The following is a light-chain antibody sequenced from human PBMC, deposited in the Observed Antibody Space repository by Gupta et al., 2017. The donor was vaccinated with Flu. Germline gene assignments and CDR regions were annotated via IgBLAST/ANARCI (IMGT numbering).Light chain of an antibody. CDR1: NSDVGKCSL. Sequence: SMPNTGTGTNSDVGKCSLVAWYQQHTGKAAQLIIYEVTKWTSNRPTRFSGSKAGITASLTISALQDEDDAEYYCCSYADNNSVVFGGGTRLTVL. CDR3: CSYADNNSVV. V-gene: IGLV2-23*02. J-gene: IGLJ2*01. CDR2: EVT.